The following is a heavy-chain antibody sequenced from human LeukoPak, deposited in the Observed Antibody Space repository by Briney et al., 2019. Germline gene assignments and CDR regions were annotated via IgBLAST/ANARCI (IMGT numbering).Heavy chain of an antibody. Sequence: PGGSLRLSCAASGFTFSSYWMHWVRQAPGKGLVWVSRINSDGSSTSYADSVKGRFTISRDSSKNTLYLQMNSLRAEDTAVYYCAKTGGSVYYFDYWGQGTLVTVSS. CDR3: AKTGGSVYYFDY. CDR1: GFTFSSYW. CDR2: INSDGSST. J-gene: IGHJ4*02. D-gene: IGHD7-27*01. V-gene: IGHV3-74*01.